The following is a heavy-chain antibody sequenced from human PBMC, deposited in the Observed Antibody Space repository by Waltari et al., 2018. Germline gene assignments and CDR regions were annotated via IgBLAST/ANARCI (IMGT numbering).Heavy chain of an antibody. CDR1: GFSFSSYW. V-gene: IGHV3-7*01. D-gene: IGHD1-1*01. J-gene: IGHJ4*02. CDR3: ARGYTYCNY. Sequence: EVQLVESGGGLVQHGGSLRLSCAASGFSFSSYWMTWVRQGPGKGLEWVANIKEDGSEQSYMDSVKGRFTISRDNAKNSLYLQLNSLRVEDTAVYYCARGYTYCNYWGQGALVTVSS. CDR2: IKEDGSEQ.